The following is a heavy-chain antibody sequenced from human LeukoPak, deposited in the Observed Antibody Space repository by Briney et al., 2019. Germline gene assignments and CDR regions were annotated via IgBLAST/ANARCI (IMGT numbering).Heavy chain of an antibody. J-gene: IGHJ3*02. CDR2: ISYDGSNK. D-gene: IGHD7-27*01. V-gene: IGHV3-30-3*01. CDR1: GFTFSSYA. Sequence: PGRSLRLSCAASGFTFSSYAMHWVRQAPGKGLEWVAVISYDGSNKYYADSVKGRFTISRDNSKNTLYLQMNSLRAEDTAVYYCARARIRLGKGTHDAFDIWGQGTMVTVSS. CDR3: ARARIRLGKGTHDAFDI.